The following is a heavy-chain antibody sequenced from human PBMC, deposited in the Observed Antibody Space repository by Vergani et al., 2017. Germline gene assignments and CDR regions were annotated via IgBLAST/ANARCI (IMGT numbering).Heavy chain of an antibody. CDR3: AREGGSYEFDY. J-gene: IGHJ4*02. CDR1: GGSISSYY. D-gene: IGHD1-26*01. CDR2: IYYSGST. V-gene: IGHV4-59*01. Sequence: QVQLQQWGAGLLKPSETLSLTCAVYGGSISSYYWSWIRQPPGKGLEWIGYIYYSGSTNYNPSLKSRVTISVDTSKNQFSLKLSSVTAADTAVYYCAREGGSYEFDYWGQGTLVTVSS.